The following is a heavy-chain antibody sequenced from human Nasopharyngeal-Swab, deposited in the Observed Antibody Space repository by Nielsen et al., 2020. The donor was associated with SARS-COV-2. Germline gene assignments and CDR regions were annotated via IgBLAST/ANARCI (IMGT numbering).Heavy chain of an antibody. D-gene: IGHD5-18*01. Sequence: SLKISCAASGFTFDDYAMHWVRQAPGKGLEWVSGISWNSGSIGHADSVKGRFTISRDNAKNSLYLQMNSLRAEDTALYYCAKGGHGYSYGLVDYWGQGTLVTVSS. CDR2: ISWNSGSI. V-gene: IGHV3-9*01. J-gene: IGHJ4*02. CDR3: AKGGHGYSYGLVDY. CDR1: GFTFDDYA.